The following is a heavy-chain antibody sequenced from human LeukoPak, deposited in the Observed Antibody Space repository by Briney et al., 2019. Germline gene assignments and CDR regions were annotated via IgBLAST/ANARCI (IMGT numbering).Heavy chain of an antibody. D-gene: IGHD4-11*01. Sequence: ASVKVSCKASGYTFTSYAMNWVRQAPGQGLEWMGWISAYNGNTNYAQKLQGRVTMTTDTSTSTAYMELRSLRSDDTAVYYCARDSTVTTSVGAFDIWGQGTMVTVSS. CDR1: GYTFTSYA. CDR2: ISAYNGNT. V-gene: IGHV1-18*01. CDR3: ARDSTVTTSVGAFDI. J-gene: IGHJ3*02.